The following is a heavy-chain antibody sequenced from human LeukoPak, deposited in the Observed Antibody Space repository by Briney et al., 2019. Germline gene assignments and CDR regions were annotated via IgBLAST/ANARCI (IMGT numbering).Heavy chain of an antibody. CDR2: IYYSGST. V-gene: IGHV4-59*11. CDR3: ARLGGDLSLYY. J-gene: IGHJ4*02. Sequence: SETLSLTCTVSGGSISSHYWSWIRQPPGKGLEWIGYIYYSGSTNYNPSLKSRVTISVDTSKNQFSLKLSSVTAADTAVYYCARLGGDLSLYYWGQGTLVTVSS. D-gene: IGHD3-16*02. CDR1: GGSISSHY.